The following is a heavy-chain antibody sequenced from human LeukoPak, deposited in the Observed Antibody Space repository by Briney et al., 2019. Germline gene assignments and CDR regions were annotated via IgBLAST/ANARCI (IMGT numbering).Heavy chain of an antibody. Sequence: GGSLRLSCAASGFTFNSYNMNWVRQAPGRGLEWVSYISSDSSTIFYADSVKGRFTISRDNVKNTLYLQMNSLRVEDTAVYYCARDPRNVGLAPWGQGTLVTVSS. V-gene: IGHV3-48*01. CDR3: ARDPRNVGLAP. D-gene: IGHD2-15*01. CDR1: GFTFNSYN. J-gene: IGHJ5*02. CDR2: ISSDSSTI.